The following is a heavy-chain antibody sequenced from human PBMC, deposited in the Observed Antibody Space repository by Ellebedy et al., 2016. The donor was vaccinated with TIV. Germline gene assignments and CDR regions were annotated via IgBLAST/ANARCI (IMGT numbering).Heavy chain of an antibody. CDR1: GFTFRGYA. V-gene: IGHV3-21*01. CDR3: TRDKSDY. CDR2: IRSGSSYI. J-gene: IGHJ4*02. Sequence: GESLKISCAASGFTFRGYAMSWVRQAPGKGLEWVSSIRSGSSYIYYADSVKGRFTISRDNSRNSLYLQMNSLRAEDTAVYYCTRDKSDYWGQGTLVTVSS.